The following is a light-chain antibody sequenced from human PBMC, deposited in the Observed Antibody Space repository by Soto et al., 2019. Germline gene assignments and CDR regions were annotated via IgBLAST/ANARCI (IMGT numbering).Light chain of an antibody. CDR2: DVS. J-gene: IGLJ1*01. CDR3: DSYTSSSSYV. CDR1: GSDVGGYRY. Sequence: QSVLTQPASVSGSPGQSIAISCTGTGSDVGGYRYVSWYQQHPGKAPKLIIYDVSNRPSGVSDRFSGSKSGNTASLTISWLQSVDEADYYCDSYTSSSSYVFGTGTKVTVL. V-gene: IGLV2-14*01.